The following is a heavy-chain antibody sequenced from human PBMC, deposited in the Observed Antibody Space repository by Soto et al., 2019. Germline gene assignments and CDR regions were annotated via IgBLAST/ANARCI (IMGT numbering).Heavy chain of an antibody. CDR2: ISSSSSTI. D-gene: IGHD2-2*01. J-gene: IGHJ6*02. CDR1: GFTFSRYS. CDR3: ARVPAAITYYYGMDV. V-gene: IGHV3-48*01. Sequence: PGGSLRLSCAASGFTFSRYSMNWVRQAPGKGLEWVSYISSSSSTIYYADSVKGRFTISRDNAKNSLYLQMNSLRAEDTAVYYCARVPAAITYYYGMDVWGQGTTVTV.